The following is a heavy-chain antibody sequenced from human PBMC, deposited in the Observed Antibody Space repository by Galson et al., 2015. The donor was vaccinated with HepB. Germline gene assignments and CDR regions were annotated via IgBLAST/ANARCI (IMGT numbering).Heavy chain of an antibody. CDR3: GKFGEPGTKYFQS. J-gene: IGHJ1*01. CDR2: ISGSGGVI. Sequence: SLRLSCAASGFTFDYYAMNWVRQAPGKGLEWVSSISGSGGVIYYADSVKGRFTISRDKSKNTLYLQMSSLRAEDTALYYCGKFGEPGTKYFQSWGQGTLVTVSS. D-gene: IGHD6-13*01. V-gene: IGHV3-23*01. CDR1: GFTFDYYA.